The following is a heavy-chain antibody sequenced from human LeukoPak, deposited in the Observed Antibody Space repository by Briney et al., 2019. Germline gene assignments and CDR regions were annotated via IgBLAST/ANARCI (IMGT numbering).Heavy chain of an antibody. CDR1: GGSINFYY. Sequence: SETLSLTCTVPGGSINFYYWSWIRQPAGKGLEWIGRIYSTGSTNYNPSLKSRVTMSVDKSKNQFSLNLSSVTAADTAVYYCARGIADPYSFDSWGQGTLVTVSS. D-gene: IGHD6-13*01. V-gene: IGHV4-4*07. CDR2: IYSTGST. J-gene: IGHJ4*02. CDR3: ARGIADPYSFDS.